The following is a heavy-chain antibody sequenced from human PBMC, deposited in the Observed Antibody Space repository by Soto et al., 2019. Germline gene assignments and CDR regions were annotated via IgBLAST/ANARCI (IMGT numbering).Heavy chain of an antibody. CDR3: ARDLYYDFLSGSNYGMDV. Sequence: PSETLSLTCTVSGGSISSSSYYWGWIRQPPGKGLEWIGSIYYSGSTYYNPSLKSRVTISVDTSKNQFSLKLSSVTAADTAVYYCARDLYYDFLSGSNYGMDVWGQGTTVTVSS. V-gene: IGHV4-39*02. J-gene: IGHJ6*02. CDR1: GGSISSSSYY. CDR2: IYYSGST. D-gene: IGHD3-3*01.